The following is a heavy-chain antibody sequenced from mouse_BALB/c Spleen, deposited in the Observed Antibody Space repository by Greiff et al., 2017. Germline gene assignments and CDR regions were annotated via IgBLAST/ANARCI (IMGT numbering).Heavy chain of an antibody. CDR2: INPSTGYT. V-gene: IGHV1-7*01. J-gene: IGHJ4*01. D-gene: IGHD2-1*01. Sequence: VQLQQSGAELAKPGASVKMSCKASGYTFTSYWMHWVKQRPGQGLEWIGYINPSTGYTEYNQKFKDKATLTADKSSSTAYMQLSSLTSEDSAVYYCAYYGNYADYAMDYWGQGTSVTVSS. CDR3: AYYGNYADYAMDY. CDR1: GYTFTSYW.